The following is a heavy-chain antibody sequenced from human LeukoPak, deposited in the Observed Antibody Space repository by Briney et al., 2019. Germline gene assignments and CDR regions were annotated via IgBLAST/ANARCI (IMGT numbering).Heavy chain of an antibody. CDR2: INTNTGNP. V-gene: IGHV7-4-1*02. J-gene: IGHJ4*02. CDR3: ARGVHGGVAAAGEDY. Sequence: GASVKVSCKASGYTFTGYHMHWVRQAPGQGLEWMGWINTNTGNPTYAQGFIGRFVFSLDTSVSTAYMHISSLKAEDTAVYYCARGVHGGVAAAGEDYWGQGTLVTVSS. D-gene: IGHD6-13*01. CDR1: GYTFTGYH.